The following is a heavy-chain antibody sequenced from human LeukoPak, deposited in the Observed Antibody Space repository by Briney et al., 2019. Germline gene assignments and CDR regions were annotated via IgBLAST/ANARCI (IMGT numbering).Heavy chain of an antibody. V-gene: IGHV1-18*01. J-gene: IGHJ4*02. CDR2: ISTYNGNT. Sequence: VASVKVSCKASGYTFTNNGISWVRQAPGQGLEWMGRISTYNGNTNYAQKFQGRVTMTTDTPTSTAYMELRSLTSDDTAVYYCARVSSGYDDYWGQGTLVIVSS. D-gene: IGHD3-22*01. CDR3: ARVSSGYDDY. CDR1: GYTFTNNG.